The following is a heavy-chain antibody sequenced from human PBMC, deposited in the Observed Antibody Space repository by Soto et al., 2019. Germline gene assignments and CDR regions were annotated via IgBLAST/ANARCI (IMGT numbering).Heavy chain of an antibody. CDR1: GFTFSSYA. Sequence: GGSLRLSCAASGFTFSSYAMSWVRQAPGKGLEWVSAISGSGGSTYYADSVKGRFTISRDNSKNTLYLQMNSLRAEDTAVYYCAKDYYYESSGYYSSGTVDYWDQGTLVTV. J-gene: IGHJ4*02. CDR2: ISGSGGST. D-gene: IGHD3-22*01. CDR3: AKDYYYESSGYYSSGTVDY. V-gene: IGHV3-23*01.